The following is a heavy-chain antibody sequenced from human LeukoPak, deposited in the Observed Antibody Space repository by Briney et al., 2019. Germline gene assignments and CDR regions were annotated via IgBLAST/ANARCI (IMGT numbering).Heavy chain of an antibody. CDR2: IHKSGST. CDR3: ARVTTAAWSDP. J-gene: IGHJ5*02. CDR1: GGSISSGGYY. D-gene: IGHD4-11*01. Sequence: SQTLSLTCTVSGGSISSGGYYWRWIRQPPGQGLEWIGYIHKSGSTYYNPSLESRVTISVDTSKNQFSLKLRSVTAADTAMYYCARVTTAAWSDPWGHGTPVTVSS. V-gene: IGHV4-31*03.